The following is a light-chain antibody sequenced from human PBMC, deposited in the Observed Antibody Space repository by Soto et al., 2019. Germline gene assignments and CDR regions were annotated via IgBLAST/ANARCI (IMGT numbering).Light chain of an antibody. V-gene: IGKV3-20*01. CDR2: GAS. CDR3: QQYGSSSWT. CDR1: QSVNSN. Sequence: IVMTHSPDTLSASPRERVSLSCRASQSVNSNLAWYQQKPGQAPRLLIYGASSRATGIPDRFSGSGSGTDFTLTISRLEPEDFAVYYCQQYGSSSWTFGQGTKV. J-gene: IGKJ1*01.